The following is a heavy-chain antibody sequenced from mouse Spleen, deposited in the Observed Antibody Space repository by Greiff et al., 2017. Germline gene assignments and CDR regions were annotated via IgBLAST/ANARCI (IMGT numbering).Heavy chain of an antibody. V-gene: IGHV1-37*01. Sequence: VQLQQSGPELVKPGASVKISCKASGYTFTDYYMNWVKQSHGKSLEWIGDINPYNGDTFYNQKFKGKATLTVDKSSSTAHMELLSLTSEDFAVYYCARGEDDYDGGPYYFDYWGQGTTLTVSS. CDR1: GYTFTDYY. CDR2: INPYNGDT. CDR3: ARGEDDYDGGPYYFDY. J-gene: IGHJ2*01. D-gene: IGHD2-4*01.